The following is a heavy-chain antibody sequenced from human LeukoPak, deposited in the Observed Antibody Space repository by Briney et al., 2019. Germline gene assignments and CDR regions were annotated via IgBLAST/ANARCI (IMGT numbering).Heavy chain of an antibody. D-gene: IGHD6-13*01. Sequence: SETLSLTCTVSGGSISSYYWSWIRQPPGKGLERIGYIYYSGSTNYNPSLKSRVTISVDTSKNQFPLKLSSVTAADTAVYYCASSDSSSPEYFQHWGQGTLVTVSS. CDR1: GGSISSYY. CDR3: ASSDSSSPEYFQH. CDR2: IYYSGST. J-gene: IGHJ1*01. V-gene: IGHV4-59*01.